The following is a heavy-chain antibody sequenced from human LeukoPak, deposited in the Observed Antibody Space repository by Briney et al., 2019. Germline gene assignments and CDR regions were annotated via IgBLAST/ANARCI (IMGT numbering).Heavy chain of an antibody. D-gene: IGHD2-2*01. V-gene: IGHV3-23*01. J-gene: IGHJ6*02. CDR2: ISGSGGST. CDR3: AKRTYCSSTSCGYYYYGMDV. CDR1: GFTFSSYA. Sequence: GGSLRLSCAASGFTFSSYAMSWVRQAPGKGLEWVSAISGSGGSTYYADSVKGRFTISRDNSKNTLYLQMNSLRAEDTAVYYCAKRTYCSSTSCGYYYYGMDVWGQGTTVTVSS.